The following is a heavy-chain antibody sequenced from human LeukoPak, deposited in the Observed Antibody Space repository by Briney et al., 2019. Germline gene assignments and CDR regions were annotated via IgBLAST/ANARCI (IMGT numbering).Heavy chain of an antibody. Sequence: GGSLRLSCAASGFTFSSYSMNWVRQAPGKGLEWVSYISSSSSTIYYADSVEGRFTISRDNAKNSLYLQMNSLRAEDTAVYYCARDPGFDYWGQGTLVTVSS. CDR3: ARDPGFDY. D-gene: IGHD1-1*01. V-gene: IGHV3-48*01. CDR2: ISSSSSTI. J-gene: IGHJ4*02. CDR1: GFTFSSYS.